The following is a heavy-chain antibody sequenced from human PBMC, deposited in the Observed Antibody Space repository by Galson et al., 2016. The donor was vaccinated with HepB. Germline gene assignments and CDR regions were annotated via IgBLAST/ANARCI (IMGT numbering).Heavy chain of an antibody. J-gene: IGHJ1*01. D-gene: IGHD6-19*01. CDR3: ATDHGPSGWLN. CDR1: GFTVRSPY. Sequence: SLRLSCAGSGFTVRSPYMSWVRPAPGKGLEWVSSIYSDEKTYYADSVKGRFTISRDNSKNTLYLQMNSLRVEDTAVYFCATDHGPSGWLNWGQGTLVTVSS. CDR2: IYSDEKT. V-gene: IGHV3-53*01.